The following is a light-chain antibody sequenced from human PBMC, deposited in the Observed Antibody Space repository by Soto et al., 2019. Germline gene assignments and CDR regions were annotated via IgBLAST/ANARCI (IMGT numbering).Light chain of an antibody. V-gene: IGKV3-15*01. CDR2: GAS. CDR1: QSISSD. CDR3: QQYYRGWT. Sequence: IVMTQSPATLSVSPGESATLSCRASQSISSDLAWYQHKPGQGPRLLIYGASTRVTGIPASFSGSGSGTEFTLTISSLQSEDFAVYYCQQYYRGWTFGQGTKVEIK. J-gene: IGKJ1*01.